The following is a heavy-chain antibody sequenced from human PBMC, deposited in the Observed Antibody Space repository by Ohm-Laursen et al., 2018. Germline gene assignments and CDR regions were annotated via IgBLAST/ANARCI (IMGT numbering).Heavy chain of an antibody. V-gene: IGHV3-23*01. CDR3: AKDRTLPEN. J-gene: IGHJ4*02. Sequence: SLRLSCTASGFTFSTYAMSWVRQAPGKGLDRVSTISSGGSATYYADSVKGRFTVFRDNSKNTLYLQMNSLRAEDTALYYCAKDRTLPENWGQGALVTVSS. CDR2: ISSGGSAT. D-gene: IGHD2-2*01. CDR1: GFTFSTYA.